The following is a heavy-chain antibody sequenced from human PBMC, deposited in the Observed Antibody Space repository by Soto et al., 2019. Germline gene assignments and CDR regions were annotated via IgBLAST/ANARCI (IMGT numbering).Heavy chain of an antibody. V-gene: IGHV2-5*01. J-gene: IGHJ4*02. CDR2: IYWNDDR. Sequence: GSGPTLVNPTQTLTLTCTFSGFSLSTSGVGVGWVRQPPGKALEWLAVIYWNDDRRHSPSLKSRLTITKDTSKNQVVLTMTNMDPVDTATYYCAHRRGWLGPFDYWGQGTLVTVSS. CDR3: AHRRGWLGPFDY. D-gene: IGHD6-19*01. CDR1: GFSLSTSGVG.